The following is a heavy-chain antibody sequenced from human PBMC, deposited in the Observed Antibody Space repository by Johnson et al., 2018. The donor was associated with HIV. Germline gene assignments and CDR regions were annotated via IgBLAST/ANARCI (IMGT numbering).Heavy chain of an antibody. Sequence: QVQLVESGGGLVKPGGSLRLSCAASGFTFSDDYMSWIRQAPGKGLEWVSFISSSCSTIYYSDSVKGRFTISRDNAKNSLYLQMNSLRAEDTAVYYSARADQSKYGGGPFDIWGQGTVVTVST. CDR1: GFTFSDDY. D-gene: IGHD3-16*01. V-gene: IGHV3-11*04. CDR3: ARADQSKYGGGPFDI. CDR2: ISSSCSTI. J-gene: IGHJ3*02.